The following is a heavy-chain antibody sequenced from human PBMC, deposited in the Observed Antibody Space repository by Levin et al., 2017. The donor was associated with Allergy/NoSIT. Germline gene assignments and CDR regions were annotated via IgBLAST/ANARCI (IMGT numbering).Heavy chain of an antibody. D-gene: IGHD5-18*01. V-gene: IGHV5-51*01. J-gene: IGHJ4*02. CDR2: IYPGDSDT. CDR1: GYSFTSYW. CDR3: ARHGYSYGSSFDY. Sequence: ASVKVSCKGSGYSFTSYWIGWVRQMPGKGLEWMGIIYPGDSDTRYSPSFQGQVTISADKSISTAYLQWSSLKASDTAMYYCARHGYSYGSSFDYWGQGTLVTVSS.